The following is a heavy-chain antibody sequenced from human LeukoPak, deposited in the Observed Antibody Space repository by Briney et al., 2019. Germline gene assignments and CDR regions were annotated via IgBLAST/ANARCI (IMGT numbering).Heavy chain of an antibody. CDR2: MSSSDDGR. CDR3: AKAPVTSCRGAFCYPFDY. Sequence: GGSLRLSCATSGFSFSSYAMSWVRQAPGKGLEWVSAMSSSDDGRYYAASVRGRFPISRDTSRSTLYLQMNSLRAEHAAVYYCAKAPVTSCRGAFCYPFDYWGQGTLVTVSS. J-gene: IGHJ4*02. V-gene: IGHV3-23*01. D-gene: IGHD2-15*01. CDR1: GFSFSSYA.